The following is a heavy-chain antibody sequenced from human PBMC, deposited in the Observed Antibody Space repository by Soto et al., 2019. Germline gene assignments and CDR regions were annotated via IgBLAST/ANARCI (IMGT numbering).Heavy chain of an antibody. D-gene: IGHD6-13*01. Sequence: GASVQVSCKASGYTFTSYDINWVRQATGQRLERMGWMNPNSGNTGYAQKFQGRVTMTRNTSISTAYMELSSLRSEDTAVYYCARGGVGYSSSWYRYYYYMDVWGKGTTVTVSS. CDR2: MNPNSGNT. CDR3: ARGGVGYSSSWYRYYYYMDV. CDR1: GYTFTSYD. V-gene: IGHV1-8*01. J-gene: IGHJ6*03.